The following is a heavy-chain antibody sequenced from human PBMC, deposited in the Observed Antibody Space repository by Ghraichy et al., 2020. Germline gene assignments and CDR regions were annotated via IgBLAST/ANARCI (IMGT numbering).Heavy chain of an antibody. V-gene: IGHV3-74*03. CDR2: INSDGSIT. Sequence: GGSLRLSCAASGFTFSHYWMHWVRQAPGKGLVWVSRINSDGSITTYADSVKGRFTISRDNAKNTLYLEMNSPRVEDTAVYYCVRRQDWGLKDAFDIWGQGTMAIVSS. CDR3: VRRQDWGLKDAFDI. D-gene: IGHD7-27*01. CDR1: GFTFSHYW. J-gene: IGHJ3*02.